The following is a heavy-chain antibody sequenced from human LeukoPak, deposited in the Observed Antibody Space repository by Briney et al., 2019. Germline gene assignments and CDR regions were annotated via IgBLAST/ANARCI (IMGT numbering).Heavy chain of an antibody. CDR2: ISGSGGST. CDR3: TRLKEEGEKQKWFGELSSERGWFDP. Sequence: GGSLRLSCAASGFTFSSYAMSWVRQAPGKGLEWVSAISGSGGSTYYADSVKGRFTISRDNSKNTLYLQMNSLRAEDTAVYYCTRLKEEGEKQKWFGELSSERGWFDPWGQGTLVTVSS. CDR1: GFTFSSYA. D-gene: IGHD3-10*01. J-gene: IGHJ5*02. V-gene: IGHV3-23*01.